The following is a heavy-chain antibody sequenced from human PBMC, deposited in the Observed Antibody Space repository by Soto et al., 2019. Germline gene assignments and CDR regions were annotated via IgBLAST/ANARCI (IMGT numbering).Heavy chain of an antibody. CDR2: IWYDGTNK. CDR3: ARSTEAVACNFYYFSGIDV. V-gene: IGHV3-33*01. D-gene: IGHD6-19*01. Sequence: QVQLLESGGGVVQPGRSLRLSCAASGFTFSTYAMHWVRQAPGKGLEWVSVIWYDGTNKYYADSVKGRFTISRDNSKNTLYLQMNRLRDKDTAVYYCARSTEAVACNFYYFSGIDVWGQGTTVTVSS. CDR1: GFTFSTYA. J-gene: IGHJ6*02.